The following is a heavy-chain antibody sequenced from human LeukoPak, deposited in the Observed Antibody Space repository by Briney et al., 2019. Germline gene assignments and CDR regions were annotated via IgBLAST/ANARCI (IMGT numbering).Heavy chain of an antibody. V-gene: IGHV3-74*01. CDR2: INSDGIST. D-gene: IGHD3-22*01. CDR3: ARDGNYYDSSGPADY. CDR1: GFTFNTYW. J-gene: IGHJ4*02. Sequence: GGSLRLSCAASGFTFNTYWMHWVRQAPGKGLVWVSRINSDGISTSYADSVKGRFTISRDNAKNTLYLQMNSLRAEDTAVYYCARDGNYYDSSGPADYWGQGTLVTVSS.